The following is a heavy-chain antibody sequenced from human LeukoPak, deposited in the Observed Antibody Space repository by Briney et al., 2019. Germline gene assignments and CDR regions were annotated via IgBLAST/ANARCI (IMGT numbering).Heavy chain of an antibody. V-gene: IGHV3-66*01. Sequence: GGSLRLSCAASGFTVSSNYMSWVRQAPGKGLEWVSIIYSGGGTYYADSVKGRFTISRDNSKNTLYLQMNSLRAEDTAVYFCARDRSSGFSDAFDIWGQGTMVTVSS. CDR1: GFTVSSNY. J-gene: IGHJ3*02. CDR3: ARDRSSGFSDAFDI. D-gene: IGHD6-19*01. CDR2: IYSGGGT.